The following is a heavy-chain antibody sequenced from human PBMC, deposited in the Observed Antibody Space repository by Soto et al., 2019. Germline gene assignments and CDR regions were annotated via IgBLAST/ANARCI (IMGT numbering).Heavy chain of an antibody. CDR3: ARVRGYSGWAVMDV. CDR2: IWYDGSNK. D-gene: IGHD5-12*01. Sequence: GESLKISCAASGFTFSSYGMHWVRQAPGKGLEWVAVIWYDGSNKYYADSVKGRFTISRDNSKNTLYLQMNSLRAEDTAVYYCARVRGYSGWAVMDVWGQGTTVTVSS. J-gene: IGHJ6*02. CDR1: GFTFSSYG. V-gene: IGHV3-33*01.